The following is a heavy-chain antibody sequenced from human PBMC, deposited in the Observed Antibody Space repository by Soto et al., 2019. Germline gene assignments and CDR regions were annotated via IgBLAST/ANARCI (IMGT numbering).Heavy chain of an antibody. CDR2: ISWNGNII. CDR3: AKGGPDAFCGGGRCYFES. J-gene: IGHJ4*02. Sequence: VQLVESGGGSVQPGRSLRLSCAASGFTFDDYAMHWVRRVPGKGLERVSSISWNGNIIGYADSVKGRFTISRDNAKNSLYLQMNSLRPEDTALYYCAKGGPDAFCGGGRCYFESWGQGTLVTVSS. D-gene: IGHD2-15*01. V-gene: IGHV3-9*01. CDR1: GFTFDDYA.